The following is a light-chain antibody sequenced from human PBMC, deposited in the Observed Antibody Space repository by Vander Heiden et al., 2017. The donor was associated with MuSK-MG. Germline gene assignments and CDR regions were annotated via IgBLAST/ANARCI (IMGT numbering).Light chain of an antibody. CDR2: KAS. Sequence: DIQMTQSPSTLSASVGDRVTITCRASQSISSWLAWYQQKPGKAPKLLIYKASNLISGVPSRFSGSGSGTEFTLTISSLQPDDFAAYYCQQDNTYVLSFGGGTKVEIK. J-gene: IGKJ4*01. V-gene: IGKV1-5*03. CDR1: QSISSW. CDR3: QQDNTYVLS.